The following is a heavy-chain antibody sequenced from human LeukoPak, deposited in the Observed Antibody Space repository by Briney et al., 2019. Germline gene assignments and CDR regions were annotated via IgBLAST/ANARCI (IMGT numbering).Heavy chain of an antibody. CDR2: ISGSGGST. Sequence: GGSLRLSCAASGFTFSSYAMSWVRQAPGKGLEWVSAISGSGGSTYYADSVKGRFTISRDNSKNTLYLQMNSLRAEDTAVYYCAKQEDTAMASLIYYYYYGMDVWGQGTTVTVYS. J-gene: IGHJ6*02. CDR1: GFTFSSYA. CDR3: AKQEDTAMASLIYYYYYGMDV. D-gene: IGHD5-18*01. V-gene: IGHV3-23*01.